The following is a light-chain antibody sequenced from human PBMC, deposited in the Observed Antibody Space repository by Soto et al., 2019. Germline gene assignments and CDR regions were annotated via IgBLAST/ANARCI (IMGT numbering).Light chain of an antibody. CDR1: QSVSSY. CDR2: GAS. CDR3: QQCSHCPMFS. J-gene: IGKJ5*01. Sequence: QSPATLSVSPGERVTLSCRSSQSVSSYLAWYQHKPGQPPRLLIYGASTRATGIPARFSGSGSGTDFTLTISSLQSEDFAVSSCQQCSHCPMFSFGQRTRLEIK. V-gene: IGKV3-15*01.